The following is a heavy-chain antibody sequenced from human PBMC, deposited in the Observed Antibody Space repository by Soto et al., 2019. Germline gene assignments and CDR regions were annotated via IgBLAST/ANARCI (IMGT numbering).Heavy chain of an antibody. V-gene: IGHV3-21*01. CDR2: ISSSGYI. J-gene: IGHJ6*01. D-gene: IGHD2-15*01. CDR1: GSNFTSYT. CDR3: ARDCSGGSCYPAMDV. Sequence: VATLRLSCEASGSNFTSYTINWVRQAPVKRLEWLSSISSSGYIFSTDSVRGRFTISRDNAKTSVYLQINSLRAEDTAVYFCARDCSGGSCYPAMDVWGQGTTLPVSS.